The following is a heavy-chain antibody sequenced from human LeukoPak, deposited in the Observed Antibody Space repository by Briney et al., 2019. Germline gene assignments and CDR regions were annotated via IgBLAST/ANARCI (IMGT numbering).Heavy chain of an antibody. Sequence: TPSQTLSLTCTVSGGSISSGDYYWSWIRQPPGKGLEWIGYIYYSGSTYYNPSLKSRVTISVDTSKNQSSLSLSSVTAADTAVYYCARWEVRLNAFEMWGQGTMVTVSS. CDR2: IYYSGST. CDR1: GGSISSGDYY. V-gene: IGHV4-30-4*08. D-gene: IGHD3-10*01. CDR3: ARWEVRLNAFEM. J-gene: IGHJ3*02.